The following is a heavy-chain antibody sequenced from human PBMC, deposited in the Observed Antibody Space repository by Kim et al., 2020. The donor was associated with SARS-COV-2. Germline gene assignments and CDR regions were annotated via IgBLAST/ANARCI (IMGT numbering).Heavy chain of an antibody. D-gene: IGHD2-15*01. Sequence: ASVKVSCKASGYTFTSYAMNWVRQAPGQGLEWMGWINTNTGNPTYAQGFTGRFVFSLDTSVSTAYLQISSLKAEDTAVYYCAYAAYCSGGSCYHRGFDYWGQGTLVTVSS. CDR1: GYTFTSYA. CDR2: INTNTGNP. CDR3: AYAAYCSGGSCYHRGFDY. J-gene: IGHJ4*02. V-gene: IGHV7-4-1*02.